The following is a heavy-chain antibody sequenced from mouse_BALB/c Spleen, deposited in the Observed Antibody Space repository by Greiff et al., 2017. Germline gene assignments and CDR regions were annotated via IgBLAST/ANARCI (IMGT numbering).Heavy chain of an antibody. CDR3: ARLWLLHFDY. CDR1: GFNIKDTY. V-gene: IGHV14-3*02. CDR2: IDLANGNT. J-gene: IGHJ2*01. Sequence: EVMLVESGAELVKPGASVKLSCTASGFNIKDTYMHWVKQRPEQGLEWIGRIDLANGNTKYDPKFQGKATITADTSPNTAYLHLSSLTSEDTAVYYCARLWLLHFDYWGQGTTLTVSS. D-gene: IGHD2-2*01.